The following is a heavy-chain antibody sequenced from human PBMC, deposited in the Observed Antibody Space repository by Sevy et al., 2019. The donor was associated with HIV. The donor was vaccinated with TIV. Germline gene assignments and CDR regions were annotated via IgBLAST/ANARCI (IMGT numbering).Heavy chain of an antibody. J-gene: IGHJ4*02. CDR1: GSTLTKLS. CDR3: ASAREYYEDNSGYLDY. V-gene: IGHV1-24*01. CDR2: FDPEDGEK. Sequence: ASVKVSCKVSGSTLTKLSMHWVRQAPGKGLEWMGRFDPEDGEKIYAQKFQGRVTMTEDTSTDTAYMEMRSLRSEDTAVYFCASAREYYEDNSGYLDYWGQGTLVTVSS. D-gene: IGHD3-22*01.